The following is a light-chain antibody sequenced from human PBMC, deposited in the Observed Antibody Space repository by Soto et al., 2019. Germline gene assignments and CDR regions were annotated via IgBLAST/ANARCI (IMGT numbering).Light chain of an antibody. V-gene: IGLV2-14*01. CDR3: SSYTSSSTLVV. CDR2: DVS. CDR1: SSDVCGYNY. J-gene: IGLJ2*01. Sequence: QSALTQPASVSGSPGQSITISCTGTSSDVCGYNYVSWYQQHPGKAPKLMIYDVSNRPSGVSNRFSGSKSGNTASLTISGLQAEDEADYYCSSYTSSSTLVVXXGGTKLTXL.